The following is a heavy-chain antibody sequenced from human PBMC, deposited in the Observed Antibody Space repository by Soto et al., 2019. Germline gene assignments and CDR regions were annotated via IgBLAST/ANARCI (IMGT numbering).Heavy chain of an antibody. J-gene: IGHJ4*02. CDR1: GFAFTRYS. V-gene: IGHV3-48*04. CDR2: ISSSGSTI. Sequence: RRLSCAASGFAFTRYSMNWVRQAPGKGLEWVSYISSSGSTIYYADSVKGRFTISRDNAKNSLYLQMNSLRAEDTAVYYCARDLRYSSGWYDYWGQGTLVTVSS. D-gene: IGHD6-19*01. CDR3: ARDLRYSSGWYDY.